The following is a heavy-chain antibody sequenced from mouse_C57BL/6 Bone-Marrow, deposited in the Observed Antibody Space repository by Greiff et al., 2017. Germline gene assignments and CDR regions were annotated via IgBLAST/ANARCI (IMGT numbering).Heavy chain of an antibody. Sequence: QVQLKESGPGLVAPSQSLSITCTVSGFSLTSYGVHWVRQPPGKGLEWLVVIWSDGSTTYNSALKSRLIISKDNSKSQVFLKMNSLQTDDTAMYYCARQAGSIYPRYYAMDYWGQGTSVTVSS. CDR1: GFSLTSYG. CDR3: ARQAGSIYPRYYAMDY. D-gene: IGHD1-1*01. V-gene: IGHV2-6-1*01. CDR2: IWSDGST. J-gene: IGHJ4*01.